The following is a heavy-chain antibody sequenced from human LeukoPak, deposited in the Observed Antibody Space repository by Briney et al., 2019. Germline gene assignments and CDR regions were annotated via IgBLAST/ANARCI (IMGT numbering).Heavy chain of an antibody. CDR3: AKDISSGYDPATVDY. Sequence: GGSLRLSCAASGFTFSSYAMSWVRQAPGKGLEWVSSISGGDGNTYYADSVKGRFTISRDNSKNTLYLQMNSLRAEDTAVYYCAKDISSGYDPATVDYWGQGTLVTVSS. V-gene: IGHV3-23*01. J-gene: IGHJ4*02. D-gene: IGHD5-12*01. CDR1: GFTFSSYA. CDR2: ISGGDGNT.